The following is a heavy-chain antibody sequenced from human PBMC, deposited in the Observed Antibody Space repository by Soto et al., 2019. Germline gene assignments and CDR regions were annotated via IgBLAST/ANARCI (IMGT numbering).Heavy chain of an antibody. V-gene: IGHV4-34*01. D-gene: IGHD3-3*01. CDR3: ARAAYDFWSGPPYYYYYMDV. Sequence: TSETLSLTCAVYGGSFSGYYWSWIRQPPGKGLEWIGEINHSGSTNYNPSLKSRVTISVDTSKNQFSLKLSSVTAADTAVYYCARAAYDFWSGPPYYYYYMDVWGKGTTVTVSS. J-gene: IGHJ6*03. CDR1: GGSFSGYY. CDR2: INHSGST.